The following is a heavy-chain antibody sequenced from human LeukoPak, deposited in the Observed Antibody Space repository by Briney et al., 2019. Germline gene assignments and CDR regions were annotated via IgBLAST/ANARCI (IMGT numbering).Heavy chain of an antibody. CDR3: ARDHRPEIQYYYMDV. J-gene: IGHJ6*03. D-gene: IGHD1-14*01. CDR2: LLYDGNTK. Sequence: AGSLRFSCAASGFSLSNYGMHWVRQAPGKGLEWVAALLYDGNTKHYADSVRGRFTISRDISKNTFYLQMNSLTAEDTAVYYCARDHRPEIQYYYMDVWGKGTTVAVSS. CDR1: GFSLSNYG. V-gene: IGHV3-33*01.